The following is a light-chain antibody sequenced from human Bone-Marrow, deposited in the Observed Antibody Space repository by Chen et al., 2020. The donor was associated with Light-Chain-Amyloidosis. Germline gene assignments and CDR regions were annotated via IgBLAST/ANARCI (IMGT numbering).Light chain of an antibody. CDR2: GNT. CDR1: TSNIGAVYG. Sequence: QSVLTQPPSVSGAPVQRVTISCTGSTSNIGAVYGVHWYQQVPGTAPKLLIYGNTNRPSGVPDRFSASKSGTSASLAITGLQAEDEADYYCQSYDSSLSSSVFGGGTKLTVL. J-gene: IGLJ2*01. V-gene: IGLV1-40*01. CDR3: QSYDSSLSSSV.